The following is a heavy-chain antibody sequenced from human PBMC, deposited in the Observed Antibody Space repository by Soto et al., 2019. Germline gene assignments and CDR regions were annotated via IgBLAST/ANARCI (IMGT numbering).Heavy chain of an antibody. D-gene: IGHD5-18*01. Sequence: SETLSLTCTVSGGSISSSSYYWGWIRQPPGKGLEWIGSIYYSGSTYYNPSLKSRVTIFVDTSKNQFSLKLSSVTAADTAVYYCASKNHPSRDSYVLLLGDYWGQGTLVTVSS. CDR2: IYYSGST. V-gene: IGHV4-39*01. CDR3: ASKNHPSRDSYVLLLGDY. CDR1: GGSISSSSYY. J-gene: IGHJ4*02.